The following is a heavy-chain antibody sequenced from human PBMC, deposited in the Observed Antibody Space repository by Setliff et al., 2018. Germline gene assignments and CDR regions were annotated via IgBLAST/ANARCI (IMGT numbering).Heavy chain of an antibody. CDR2: INHNGNT. D-gene: IGHD5-18*01. Sequence: SETLSLTCAVYGGSFSGNYWTWIRQSPGQGLEWIGEINHNGNTNYSPSLKSRVTISVDTSKNQFSLKVHSVTAADTAVYYCARDQGSYGYRAFDFWGQGTLVTVSS. V-gene: IGHV4-34*01. J-gene: IGHJ4*02. CDR1: GGSFSGNY. CDR3: ARDQGSYGYRAFDF.